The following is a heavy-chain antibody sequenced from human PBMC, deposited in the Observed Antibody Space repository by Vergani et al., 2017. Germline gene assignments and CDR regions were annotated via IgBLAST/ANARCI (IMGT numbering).Heavy chain of an antibody. Sequence: QITLKESGPTRVRPTETLTLTCSFSGFSLATSGVGVTWIRQSPGKALEWLALVYWNDNKRYSPSLKSRLTITTDTSKKQVVLTMTNMDPVDTATYYCAHSLTYSYDTSTYYYPDWYFDLWGRGTLVTVSS. D-gene: IGHD3-22*01. CDR3: AHSLTYSYDTSTYYYPDWYFDL. CDR2: VYWNDNK. J-gene: IGHJ2*01. V-gene: IGHV2-5*01. CDR1: GFSLATSGVG.